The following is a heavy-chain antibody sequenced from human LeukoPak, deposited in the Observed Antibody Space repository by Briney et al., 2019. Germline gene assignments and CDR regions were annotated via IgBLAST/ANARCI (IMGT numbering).Heavy chain of an antibody. J-gene: IGHJ6*03. D-gene: IGHD1-20*01. CDR1: GGSFSGYY. CDR3: ASLTGTTDYYYYYMDV. CDR2: INHSGST. V-gene: IGHV4-34*01. Sequence: SETLSLTCAVYGGSFSGYYWSWIPQPPGKGLEWIGEINHSGSTNYNPSLKSRVTISVDTSKNQFSLKLSSVTAADTAVYYCASLTGTTDYYYYYMDVWGKGTTVTVSS.